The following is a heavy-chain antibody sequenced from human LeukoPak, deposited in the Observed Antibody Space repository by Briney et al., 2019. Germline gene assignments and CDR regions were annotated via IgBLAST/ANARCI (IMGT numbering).Heavy chain of an antibody. Sequence: SQTLSLNCAISGDSVSSNSAAWNWIRQSPSRGLEWLGRTYYRSKWYNDYAVSVKSRITINPDTSKNQFSLQLNSVTPEDTAVYYCARDLDSSDPPHFDYWGQGTLVTVSS. CDR2: TYYRSKWYN. CDR3: ARDLDSSDPPHFDY. CDR1: GDSVSSNSAA. V-gene: IGHV6-1*01. D-gene: IGHD6-19*01. J-gene: IGHJ4*02.